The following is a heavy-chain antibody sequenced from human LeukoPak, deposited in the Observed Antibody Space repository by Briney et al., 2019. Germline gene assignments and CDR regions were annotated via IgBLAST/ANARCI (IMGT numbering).Heavy chain of an antibody. V-gene: IGHV3-53*01. Sequence: GGSLRLSCAASGFTVSSNYMSWVRQAPGKGLEWVSVIYSGGSTYYADSVKGRFIISRDNSKNTLYLQMNSLRAEDTAVYYCARVVRVMHFDYWGQGTLVTVSS. CDR1: GFTVSSNY. CDR3: ARVVRVMHFDY. CDR2: IYSGGST. D-gene: IGHD3/OR15-3a*01. J-gene: IGHJ4*02.